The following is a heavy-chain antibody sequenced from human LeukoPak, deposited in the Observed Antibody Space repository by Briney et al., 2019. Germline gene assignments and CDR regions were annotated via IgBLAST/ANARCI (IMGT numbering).Heavy chain of an antibody. CDR3: ARDPGYSNNH. J-gene: IGHJ5*02. CDR1: GFTFSSYG. CDR2: IWYDGSNK. Sequence: PGRSLRLSCAASGFTFSSYGMHWVRQAPGKGLEWVAVIWYDGSNKYYADSVKGRFTISRDNSKNTLYLQMNSLTAEDTAIYYCARDPGYSNNHWGQGTLVTVSS. V-gene: IGHV3-33*01. D-gene: IGHD6-13*01.